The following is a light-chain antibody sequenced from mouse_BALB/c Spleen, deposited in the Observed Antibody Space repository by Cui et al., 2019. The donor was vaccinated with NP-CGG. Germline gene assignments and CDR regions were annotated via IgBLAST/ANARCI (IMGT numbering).Light chain of an antibody. J-gene: IGLJ1*01. Sequence: QAVVTQESALHTSPGETVTLTCRSSTGAVTTSNYANWVQEKPDHLFTGLIGGTNNRAPGVPARFSGSLIGDKAALTITGAQTEDEALYFCALWYSNHWVFGGGTKLTVL. CDR2: GTN. CDR1: TGAVTTSNY. V-gene: IGLV1*01. CDR3: ALWYSNHWV.